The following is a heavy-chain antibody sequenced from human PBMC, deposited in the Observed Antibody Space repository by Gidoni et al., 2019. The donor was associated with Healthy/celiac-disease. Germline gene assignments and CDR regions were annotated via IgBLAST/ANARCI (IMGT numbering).Heavy chain of an antibody. J-gene: IGHJ4*02. CDR1: GDRVSSNSAA. Sequence: QVQLQQSGPGLVKPSQTLSPPCAISGDRVSSNSAAWNWIRQSPSRGLEWLGRTYYRSKWYNDYAVSVKSRITINPDTSKNQFSLQLNSVTPEDTAVYYCARGSIAVAVFYFDYWGQGTLVTVSS. CDR3: ARGSIAVAVFYFDY. V-gene: IGHV6-1*01. CDR2: TYYRSKWYN. D-gene: IGHD6-19*01.